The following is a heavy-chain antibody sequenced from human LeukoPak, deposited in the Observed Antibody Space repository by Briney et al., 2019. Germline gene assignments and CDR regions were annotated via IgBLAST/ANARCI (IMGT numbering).Heavy chain of an antibody. V-gene: IGHV3-23*01. CDR1: GFTFSNYA. CDR2: ISATSATM. J-gene: IGHJ4*02. CDR3: ARDEVPD. D-gene: IGHD2-2*01. Sequence: GGSLRLSCAASGFTFSNYAMRWVRQAPGKGLEWVSSISATSATMFYTDSVRGRFTISRDNAKNTLYLQMNSLRAEDTAVYYCARDEVPDWGQGTLVTVSS.